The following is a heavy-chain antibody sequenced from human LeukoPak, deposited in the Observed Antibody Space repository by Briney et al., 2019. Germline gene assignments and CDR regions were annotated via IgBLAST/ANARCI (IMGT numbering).Heavy chain of an antibody. CDR2: IIPIFGTA. Sequence: SVKVSCKASGGTFSSYAISWVRQAPGQGLEWMGGIIPIFGTANYAQKFQGRVTITTDESTSTAYMELSSLRSEDTAVYYCASVSTPLSDDTYYYYMDVWGKGTTVTVSS. CDR1: GGTFSSYA. V-gene: IGHV1-69*05. D-gene: IGHD3-22*01. CDR3: ASVSTPLSDDTYYYYMDV. J-gene: IGHJ6*03.